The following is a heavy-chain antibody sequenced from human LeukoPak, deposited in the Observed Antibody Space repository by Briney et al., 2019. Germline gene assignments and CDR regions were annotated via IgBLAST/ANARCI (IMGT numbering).Heavy chain of an antibody. CDR2: ISYDGGNK. CDR1: GFTFSTYP. J-gene: IGHJ4*02. Sequence: GGSLRLSCAASGFTFSTYPMHWVRQAPGKGLEWVAVISYDGGNKYYAEAVKGRFTISRDNSKNTLYLQMNSLRAEDTVVYYCAREGPYYFDYWGQGTLVTVSS. V-gene: IGHV3-30-3*01. CDR3: AREGPYYFDY.